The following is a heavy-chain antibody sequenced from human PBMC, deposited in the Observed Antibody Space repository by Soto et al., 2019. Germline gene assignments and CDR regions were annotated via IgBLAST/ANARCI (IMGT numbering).Heavy chain of an antibody. Sequence: GASVKVSCKDSGYTFTGYYMHWVRQAPGQGLERMGWINNNSGGTNYAQKFQGWVTMTRDTSISTAYMELSRLRSDDTAVYYCARGFWVYSSSSGSSTAYYYYYMDVWGKGTTVTVSS. CDR2: INNNSGGT. CDR1: GYTFTGYY. CDR3: ARGFWVYSSSSGSSTAYYYYYMDV. D-gene: IGHD6-6*01. V-gene: IGHV1-2*04. J-gene: IGHJ6*03.